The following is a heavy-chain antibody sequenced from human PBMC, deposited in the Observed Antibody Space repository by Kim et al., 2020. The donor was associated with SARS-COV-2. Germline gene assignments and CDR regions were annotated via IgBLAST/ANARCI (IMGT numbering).Heavy chain of an antibody. J-gene: IGHJ4*02. Sequence: GGSLRLSCTVSGIPFSNAWFNWVRQAPGKGLEWVGRINSKSDGGTTDLAATVRGRFAISRDDSKNTLFLLMDSLRTDGTAVYYCTTVSMRWGQGTLVTVS. CDR3: TTVSMR. CDR2: INSKSDGGTT. CDR1: GIPFSNAW. V-gene: IGHV3-15*01. D-gene: IGHD2-2*01.